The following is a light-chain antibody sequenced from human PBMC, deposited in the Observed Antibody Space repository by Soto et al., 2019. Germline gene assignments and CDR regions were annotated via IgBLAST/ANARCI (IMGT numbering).Light chain of an antibody. Sequence: DIPMIQSPSTLSASVGDRVTITCRASQSISSWLAWYQQKPGKAPKLLIYDASSLESGVPSRFSGSGSGTEFTLTISSLQPDDFATYYCQQYNSYSWTFGQGTKEEIK. V-gene: IGKV1-5*01. CDR1: QSISSW. CDR2: DAS. J-gene: IGKJ1*01. CDR3: QQYNSYSWT.